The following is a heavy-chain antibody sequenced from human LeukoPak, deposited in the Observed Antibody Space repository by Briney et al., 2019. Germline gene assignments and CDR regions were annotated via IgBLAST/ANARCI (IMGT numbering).Heavy chain of an antibody. CDR1: GFTFSTYA. J-gene: IGHJ4*02. D-gene: IGHD3-22*01. Sequence: GGSLRLSCAASGFTFSTYAMNWVRQAPGKGLEWVSVIVGNGGGIEYADSVKGRFTISRDNSQITVFLHMNSLRADDTAVYYCAQEHFDTSGYYSRFDNWGQGILVTVSS. V-gene: IGHV3-23*01. CDR2: IVGNGGGI. CDR3: AQEHFDTSGYYSRFDN.